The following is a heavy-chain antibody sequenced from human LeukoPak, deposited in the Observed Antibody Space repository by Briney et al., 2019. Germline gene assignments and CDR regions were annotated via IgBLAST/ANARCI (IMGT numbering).Heavy chain of an antibody. CDR3: ARCLFNYYDSSGRKFDP. J-gene: IGHJ5*02. Sequence: SETLSLTCAVYGGSFSGYYWSWTRQPPGKGLEWIGEINHSGSTNYNPSLKSRVTISVDTSKNQFSLKLSSVTAADTAVYYCARCLFNYYDSSGRKFDPWGQGTLVTVSS. CDR1: GGSFSGYY. CDR2: INHSGST. V-gene: IGHV4-34*01. D-gene: IGHD3-22*01.